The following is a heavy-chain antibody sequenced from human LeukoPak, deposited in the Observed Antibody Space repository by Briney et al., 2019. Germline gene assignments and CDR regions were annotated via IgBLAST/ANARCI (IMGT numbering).Heavy chain of an antibody. J-gene: IGHJ4*02. CDR2: IYYSGST. Sequence: PSETLSLTCTVSGGSISSSSYYWGWIRQPPGKGLEWIGSIYYSGSTYYNPSLKSRVTISVDTSKNQFSLKLSSVTAADTAVYYCARRSSGWSEPYDYWGQGTLVTVSS. V-gene: IGHV4-39*01. CDR1: GGSISSSSYY. CDR3: ARRSSGWSEPYDY. D-gene: IGHD6-19*01.